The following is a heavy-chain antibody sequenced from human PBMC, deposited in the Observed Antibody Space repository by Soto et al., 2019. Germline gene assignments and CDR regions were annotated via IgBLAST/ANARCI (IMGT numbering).Heavy chain of an antibody. CDR2: IYYSGST. CDR1: GGSISSYY. V-gene: IGHV4-59*01. J-gene: IGHJ5*02. CDR3: ARVQSRHYDFWSGYYNWFDP. D-gene: IGHD3-3*01. Sequence: SETLSLTCTVSGGSISSYYWSWIRQPPGKGLEWIGYIYYSGSTNYNPSLKSRVTISVDTSKNQFSLKLSSVTAADTAVYYCARVQSRHYDFWSGYYNWFDPWGQGTLVTVSS.